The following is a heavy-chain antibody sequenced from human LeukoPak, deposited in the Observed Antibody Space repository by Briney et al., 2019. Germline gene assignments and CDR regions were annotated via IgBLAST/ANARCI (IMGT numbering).Heavy chain of an antibody. J-gene: IGHJ5*02. CDR2: IYYSGST. D-gene: IGHD2-2*01. Sequence: SETLSLTCTVSGGSISSYYWSWIRQPLGKGLEWIGYIYYSGSTNYNPSLKSRVTISVDTSKNQFSLKLSSVTAADTAVYYCARNAGYCSSTSCYEPWFDPWGQGTLVTVSS. CDR1: GGSISSYY. CDR3: ARNAGYCSSTSCYEPWFDP. V-gene: IGHV4-59*01.